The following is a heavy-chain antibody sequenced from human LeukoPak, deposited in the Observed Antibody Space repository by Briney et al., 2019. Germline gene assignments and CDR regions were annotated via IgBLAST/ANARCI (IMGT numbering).Heavy chain of an antibody. Sequence: SETLSLTCTVSGGSISSYYWSWIRQPPGKGLEWIGYIYYSGSTNYNPSLKSRVTISVDTSKNQLSLKLSSVTAADTAVYYCARGVGIVVVPAAIHDAFDIWGQGTMVTVSS. D-gene: IGHD2-2*01. J-gene: IGHJ3*02. CDR1: GGSISSYY. CDR2: IYYSGST. V-gene: IGHV4-59*01. CDR3: ARGVGIVVVPAAIHDAFDI.